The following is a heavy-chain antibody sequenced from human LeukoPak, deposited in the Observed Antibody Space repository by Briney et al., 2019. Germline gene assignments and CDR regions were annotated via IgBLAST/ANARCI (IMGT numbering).Heavy chain of an antibody. CDR1: GFTFSSYW. D-gene: IGHD3-3*01. V-gene: IGHV3-74*01. Sequence: PGGSLRLSCAASGFTFSSYWMHWVRQAPGKGLVWVSRINTDGSSTSYADSVKGRFTISRDNAKNTLYLQMNSLRAEDTAVYYCARGYYDFWSGPDWLDPWGQGTLVTVSS. J-gene: IGHJ5*02. CDR3: ARGYYDFWSGPDWLDP. CDR2: INTDGSST.